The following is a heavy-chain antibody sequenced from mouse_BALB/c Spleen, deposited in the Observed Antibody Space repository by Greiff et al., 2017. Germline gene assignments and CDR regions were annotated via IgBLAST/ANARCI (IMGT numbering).Heavy chain of an antibody. Sequence: SGPELVKPGASVKMSCKASGYTFTSYVMHWVKQKPGQGLEWIGYINPYNDGTKYNEKFKGKATLTTDKASSTAYMALSSLTSEDSVVSYCARELFPLLAYGGQGTVLTVSS. CDR3: ARELFPLLAY. D-gene: IGHD1-1*02. CDR2: INPYNDGT. J-gene: IGHJ2*01. V-gene: IGHV1-14*01. CDR1: GYTFTSYV.